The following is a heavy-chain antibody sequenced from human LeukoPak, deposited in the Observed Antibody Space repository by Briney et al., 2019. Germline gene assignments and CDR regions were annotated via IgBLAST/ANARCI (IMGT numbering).Heavy chain of an antibody. J-gene: IGHJ4*02. V-gene: IGHV3-21*01. CDR1: GFSFSSYS. D-gene: IGHD2-2*02. CDR3: TREVYCSRTSCYTRYFDY. Sequence: GGSLRLSCAASGFSFSSYSMNWVRQAPGKGLEWVSSISSSSSYIYYADSVKGRFTISRDNAKNTLYLQMNSLRAEDTAVYYCTREVYCSRTSCYTRYFDYWGQGTLVTVSS. CDR2: ISSSSSYI.